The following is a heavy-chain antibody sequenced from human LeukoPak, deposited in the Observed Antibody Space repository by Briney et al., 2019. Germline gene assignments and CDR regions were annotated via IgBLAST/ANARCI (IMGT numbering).Heavy chain of an antibody. Sequence: GGSLRLSCAASGFAFGHYTMHWVQQAPGKGLEWVSGISWNSGSIGYADSAKGRFTISRDNAKNSLYLQMNSLRAEDTALYYCAKDIGRWLQSDYFDYWGQGTLVTVSS. D-gene: IGHD5-24*01. J-gene: IGHJ4*02. CDR3: AKDIGRWLQSDYFDY. CDR2: ISWNSGSI. V-gene: IGHV3-9*01. CDR1: GFAFGHYT.